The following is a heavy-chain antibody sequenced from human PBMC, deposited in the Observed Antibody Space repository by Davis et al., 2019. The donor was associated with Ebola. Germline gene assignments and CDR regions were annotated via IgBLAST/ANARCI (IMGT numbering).Heavy chain of an antibody. J-gene: IGHJ4*02. CDR2: IWFDGSNI. D-gene: IGHD7-27*01. Sequence: GESLKISCAASGFTFSSSGMHWVRQAPGKGLEWVAIIWFDGSNINYADSVKGRFTISRDNSKNTLYLQMNSLRAEDTALYYCTTENGDYSFDYWGQGTLVTVSS. V-gene: IGHV3-33*01. CDR1: GFTFSSSG. CDR3: TTENGDYSFDY.